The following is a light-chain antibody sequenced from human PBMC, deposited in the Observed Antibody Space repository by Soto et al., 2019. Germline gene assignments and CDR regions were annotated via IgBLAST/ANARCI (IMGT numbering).Light chain of an antibody. CDR3: LETYSTPFT. CDR2: AAS. Sequence: DIQMTQSPSSLSASVGDRVTIHCRASQTISNYLNWYQEKPEKDPKLLIYAASNLQSGVPSRFSGSGSGPELTLTISNLQPEDFATYYCLETYSTPFTFGPGTKVDI. V-gene: IGKV1-39*01. J-gene: IGKJ3*01. CDR1: QTISNY.